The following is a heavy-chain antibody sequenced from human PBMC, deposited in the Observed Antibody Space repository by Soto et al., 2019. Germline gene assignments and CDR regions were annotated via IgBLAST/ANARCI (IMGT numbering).Heavy chain of an antibody. CDR2: IWYDGSGQ. CDR1: GFTFSNYG. Sequence: QVQLVESGGGLVQPGRSLRLSCVVSGFTFSNYGMHWVRQAPGKGLEWVADIWYDGSGQRYAGSVQGRFTISRDNSKNTLYLPIDSLRVEDTAVYYCAKDDVSSEYYGHSLDVWGQGTRVTVSS. J-gene: IGHJ6*02. D-gene: IGHD4-17*01. V-gene: IGHV3-33*03. CDR3: AKDDVSSEYYGHSLDV.